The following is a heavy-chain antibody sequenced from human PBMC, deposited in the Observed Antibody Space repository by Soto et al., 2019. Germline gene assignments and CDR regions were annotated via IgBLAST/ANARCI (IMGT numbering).Heavy chain of an antibody. V-gene: IGHV3-23*01. CDR2: INNSGGST. CDR1: GLTFSTYA. D-gene: IGHD3-16*01. CDR3: AKPPAKSVLGGVS. Sequence: EVQLLDSGGGLVQSGGSLRLSCAASGLTFSTYAMTWVRQAPGKGREWVATINNSGGSTWYADSVKGRFTISRDNSKNTLYLQMNSLSVEETALYYCAKPPAKSVLGGVSWGQGTLVTVSS. J-gene: IGHJ5*02.